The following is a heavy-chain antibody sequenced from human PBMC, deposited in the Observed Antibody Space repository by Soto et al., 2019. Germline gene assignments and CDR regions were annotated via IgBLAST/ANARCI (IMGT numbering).Heavy chain of an antibody. D-gene: IGHD1-26*01. CDR2: IYYSGST. Sequence: SETLSLPCTVSGGSISSYYWSWIRQPPGKGLEWIGYIYYSGSTNYNPSLTSRVTISVDTSKNQFSLKLSSVTAADTAVYYCESDQMRDYSARTRAGGMELLEQGPKVPVGS. CDR1: GGSISSYY. CDR3: ESDQMRDYSARTRAGGMEL. J-gene: IGHJ6*01. V-gene: IGHV4-59*01.